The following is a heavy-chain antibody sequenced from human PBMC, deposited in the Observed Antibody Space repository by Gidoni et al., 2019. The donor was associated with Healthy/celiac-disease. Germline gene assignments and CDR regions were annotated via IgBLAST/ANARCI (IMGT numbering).Heavy chain of an antibody. Sequence: QLQLQESGPGLVKPSETLSLTCTVAGGSISSSSYYWGWIRQPPGKGLEWIGSIYYSGSTYYNPSLKIRVPISVDTSKNQFSLKLSSVTAADTAVYSCARRMGPYYFDYWGQGTLVTVSS. J-gene: IGHJ4*02. D-gene: IGHD1-26*01. CDR2: IYYSGST. CDR3: ARRMGPYYFDY. V-gene: IGHV4-39*01. CDR1: GGSISSSSYY.